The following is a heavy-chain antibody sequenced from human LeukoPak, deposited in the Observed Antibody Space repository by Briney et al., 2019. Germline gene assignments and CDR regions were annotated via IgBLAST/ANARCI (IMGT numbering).Heavy chain of an antibody. J-gene: IGHJ4*02. CDR1: GXTFSSYW. Sequence: PGGSLRLSCAASGXTFSSYWMHWVRQAPGKGLVWVSRIYSDGSSTSYADSVKGRFTISGDNAKNTLYLQMNSLRVEDTAVYYCARGYTHGPGGYWGQGTLVTVSS. V-gene: IGHV3-74*01. CDR2: IYSDGSST. D-gene: IGHD5-18*01. CDR3: ARGYTHGPGGY.